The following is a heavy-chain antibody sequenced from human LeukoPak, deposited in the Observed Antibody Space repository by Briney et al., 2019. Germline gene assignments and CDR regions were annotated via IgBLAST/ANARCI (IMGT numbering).Heavy chain of an antibody. CDR3: ARGYSSSWYSVFDY. CDR2: INHSGST. J-gene: IGHJ4*02. V-gene: IGHV4-34*01. D-gene: IGHD6-13*01. Sequence: SETLSLTCAVYGGSFSGYYWSWIRQPPGKGLEWIGEINHSGSTNYNPSLKSRVTISVDTSKNQFSLKLSSVTAADTAVYYCARGYSSSWYSVFDYWGQGTLVTVSS. CDR1: GGSFSGYY.